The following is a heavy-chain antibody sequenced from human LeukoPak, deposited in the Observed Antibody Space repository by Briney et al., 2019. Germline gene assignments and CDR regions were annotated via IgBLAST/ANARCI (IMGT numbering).Heavy chain of an antibody. CDR2: ISASGGRT. CDR1: GFIFSNYG. CDR3: AKVAPLGDGDYWYFDL. V-gene: IGHV3-23*01. Sequence: QSGGSLRLSCAASGFIFSNYGMSWVRQAPGKGLEWVSAISASGGRTNYADSVKGRFTISRDNSKNTLYLQMNSLRAEDTAIYYCAKVAPLGDGDYWYFDLWGRGTLVTVSS. D-gene: IGHD4-17*01. J-gene: IGHJ2*01.